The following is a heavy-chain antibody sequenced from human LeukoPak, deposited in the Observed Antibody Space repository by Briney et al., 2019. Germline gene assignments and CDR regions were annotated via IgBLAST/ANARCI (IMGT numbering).Heavy chain of an antibody. CDR2: ISSSGSTI. V-gene: IGHV3-48*03. CDR3: ARDPLYYGSGSFDY. D-gene: IGHD3-10*01. CDR1: GFTFSSYE. Sequence: GGSLRLSRAASGFTFSSYEMNWVRQAPGKGLEWVSYISSSGSTIYYADSVKGRFTISRDNSKNTLYLLMNSLRTEDTAVYYCARDPLYYGSGSFDYWGQGTLVTVSS. J-gene: IGHJ4*02.